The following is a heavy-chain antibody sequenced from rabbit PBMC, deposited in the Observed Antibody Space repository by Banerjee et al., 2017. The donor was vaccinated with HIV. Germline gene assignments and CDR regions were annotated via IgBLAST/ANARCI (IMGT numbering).Heavy chain of an antibody. CDR3: ARNYDL. CDR1: GFSFSSSYW. Sequence: QEQLVESGGGLVQPEGSLTLTCTASGFSFSSSYWIYWVRQAPGKGLEWIAYIYAGSSGSTYYASWAKGRFTISKTSSTTVTLQMTSLTAADTATYFCARNYDLWGPGTLVTVS. V-gene: IGHV1S45*01. D-gene: IGHD2-1*01. J-gene: IGHJ4*01. CDR2: IYAGSSGST.